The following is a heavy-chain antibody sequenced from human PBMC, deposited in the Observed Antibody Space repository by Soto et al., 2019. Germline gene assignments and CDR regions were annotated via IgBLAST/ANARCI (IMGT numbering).Heavy chain of an antibody. CDR2: ISASGGST. CDR1: GFTFSSYA. J-gene: IGHJ4*02. CDR3: AKDRIIMVRGVKTFHY. V-gene: IGHV3-23*01. D-gene: IGHD3-10*01. Sequence: LRLSCAASGFTFSSYAMNWVRQIPGKGLEWVSGISASGGSTYYADSVKGRVTISRDNSKNTVFLQMNSLRGEDTAVYYCAKDRIIMVRGVKTFHYWGQGTLVTVSS.